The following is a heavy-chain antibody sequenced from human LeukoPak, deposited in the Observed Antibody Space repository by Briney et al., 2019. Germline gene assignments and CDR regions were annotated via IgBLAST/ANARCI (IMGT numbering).Heavy chain of an antibody. J-gene: IGHJ4*02. CDR3: ARPPGGSKDYCFDD. CDR2: INSVNGNT. V-gene: IGHV1-3*01. D-gene: IGHD3-16*01. CDR1: GYTFTSYA. Sequence: ASVNFSSTAPGYTFTSYATHWVGPAPRQGRGWIGWINSVNGNTKYSQKFQGRVTISRDTSESTFYMELSSLRSEDTAVYYCARPPGGSKDYCFDDWGQGTLVTVSS.